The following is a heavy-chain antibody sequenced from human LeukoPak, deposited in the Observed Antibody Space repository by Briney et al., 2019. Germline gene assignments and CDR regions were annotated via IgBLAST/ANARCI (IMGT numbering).Heavy chain of an antibody. J-gene: IGHJ4*02. CDR2: MNPNSGNT. V-gene: IGHV1-8*02. CDR3: ARYYDILTGYQG. D-gene: IGHD3-9*01. CDR1: GYTFTDYY. Sequence: ASVKVSCKASGYTFTDYYIHWVRQATGQGLEWMGWMNPNSGNTGYAQKFQGRVTMTRNTSISTACMELSSLRSEDTAVYYCARYYDILTGYQGWGQGTLVTVSS.